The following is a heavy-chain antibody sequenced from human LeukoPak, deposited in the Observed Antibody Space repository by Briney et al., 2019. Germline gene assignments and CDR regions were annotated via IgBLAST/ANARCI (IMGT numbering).Heavy chain of an antibody. J-gene: IGHJ4*02. CDR1: GGSISSYY. V-gene: IGHV4-59*01. CDR2: IYYSGST. D-gene: IGHD4-23*01. CDR3: ARVNDYGGNPRLVFLDY. Sequence: KPSETLSLTCTVSGGSISSYYWSWIRQPPGKGLEWIGYIYYSGSTNYNPSLKSRVTISVDTSKNQFSLKLSSVTAADTAVYYCARVNDYGGNPRLVFLDYWGQGTLVTVSS.